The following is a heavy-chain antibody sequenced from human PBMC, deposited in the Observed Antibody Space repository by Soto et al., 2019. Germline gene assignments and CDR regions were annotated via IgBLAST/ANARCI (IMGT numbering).Heavy chain of an antibody. CDR1: GGSFSGYY. CDR2: INHSGST. CDR3: ARGWAAAGTGGYYFDY. V-gene: IGHV4-34*01. D-gene: IGHD6-13*01. Sequence: QVQLQQWGAGLLKPSETLSLTCAVYGGSFSGYYWSWIRQPPGKGLEWIGEINHSGSTNYNPSLKRRVTISVDTSKNQFSLKLSSVTAADTAVYYCARGWAAAGTGGYYFDYWGQGTLVTVSS. J-gene: IGHJ4*02.